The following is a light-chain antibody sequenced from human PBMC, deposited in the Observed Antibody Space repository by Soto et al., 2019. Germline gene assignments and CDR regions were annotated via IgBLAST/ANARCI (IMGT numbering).Light chain of an antibody. CDR2: DTS. Sequence: EVVLTQSPATLSLSPGERAIHSCRASQSVEKYLAWYQQKPGQAPRLLIYDTSNRATGIPARFSGSGSETDFTLTISSLEPEDFAVYYCQQRKHWPPLTFGGGTKVEIK. J-gene: IGKJ4*01. CDR3: QQRKHWPPLT. CDR1: QSVEKY. V-gene: IGKV3-11*01.